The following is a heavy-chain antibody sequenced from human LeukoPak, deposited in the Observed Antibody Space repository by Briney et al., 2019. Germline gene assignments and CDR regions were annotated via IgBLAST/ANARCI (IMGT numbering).Heavy chain of an antibody. Sequence: KASETLSLTCAVYGGSFSGYYWSWIRQPPGKGLEWIGEINHSGSTNYNPSLRSRVTISVDTSKNQFSLKLSSVTAADTAVYYCARALPGSGSYYLNYWGQGTLVTASS. CDR1: GGSFSGYY. V-gene: IGHV4-34*01. J-gene: IGHJ4*02. CDR3: ARALPGSGSYYLNY. D-gene: IGHD3-10*01. CDR2: INHSGST.